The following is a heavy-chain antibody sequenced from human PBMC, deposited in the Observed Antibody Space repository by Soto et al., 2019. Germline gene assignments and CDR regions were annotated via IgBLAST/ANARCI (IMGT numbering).Heavy chain of an antibody. D-gene: IGHD3-10*01. Sequence: ASVKVSCKASGYTFTSYGISWVRQAPGQGLEWMGWISAYNGNTNYAQKLQGRVTMTTDTSTSTAYMEPRSLRSDDTSVYYCARDYYGSGTHFNWFDPWGQGTLVTVSS. CDR1: GYTFTSYG. J-gene: IGHJ5*02. CDR2: ISAYNGNT. CDR3: ARDYYGSGTHFNWFDP. V-gene: IGHV1-18*01.